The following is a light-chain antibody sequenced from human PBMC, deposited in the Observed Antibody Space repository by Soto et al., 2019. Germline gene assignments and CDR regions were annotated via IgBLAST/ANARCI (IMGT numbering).Light chain of an antibody. J-gene: IGKJ4*01. V-gene: IGKV3D-15*01. CDR1: QSVNIY. CDR2: GAS. Sequence: EIVMTQSPAPLSVSPGERATLSCRASQSVNIYLAWYQQKPGQAPRLLIFGASSRATGIPARFSGSGSGTEFNLTISSLQSEDFAVYFCQQYDDWLRLTFGGGTKVDI. CDR3: QQYDDWLRLT.